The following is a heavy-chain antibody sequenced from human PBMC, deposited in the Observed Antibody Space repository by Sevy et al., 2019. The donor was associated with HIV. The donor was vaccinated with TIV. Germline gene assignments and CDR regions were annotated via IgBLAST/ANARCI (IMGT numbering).Heavy chain of an antibody. CDR3: ARFLEGPNYNYYGMDV. Sequence: ASVKVSCKASGYTFTSYDIIWVRQATGRGLEWMGWMNPNNGNRAYAQRFQDRVILTRSTSISTAYMELSSLRSEDTAVYYCARFLEGPNYNYYGMDVWGQGTTVTVSS. V-gene: IGHV1-8*01. D-gene: IGHD3-3*01. CDR1: GYTFTSYD. J-gene: IGHJ6*02. CDR2: MNPNNGNR.